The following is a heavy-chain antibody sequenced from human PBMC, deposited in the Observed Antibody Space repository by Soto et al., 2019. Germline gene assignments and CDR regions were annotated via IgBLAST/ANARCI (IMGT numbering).Heavy chain of an antibody. CDR2: INNDGSGT. CDR1: GFTFSSYW. Sequence: EVQLVESGGGLVQPGGSLRLSCAASGFTFSSYWMHWVRQAPGKGLVWVARINNDGSGTSYADSVKGRFTISRDNAKNTLYLQTNTLRAEDTAVYYGARPAMVGVGAFDTWGQGPMGTVSS. V-gene: IGHV3-74*01. D-gene: IGHD5-18*01. CDR3: ARPAMVGVGAFDT. J-gene: IGHJ3*02.